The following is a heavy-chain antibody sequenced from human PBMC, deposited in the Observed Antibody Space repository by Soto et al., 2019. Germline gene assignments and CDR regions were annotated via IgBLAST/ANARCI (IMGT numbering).Heavy chain of an antibody. CDR3: ASDPYYYASAY. CDR2: ISASGTTT. CDR1: GFTFSSSY. J-gene: IGHJ4*02. D-gene: IGHD3-10*01. Sequence: GGSLRLSCAASGFTFSSSYMTWIRQAPGKGLEWVSKISASGTTTHYADSVKGRFIVSRDNTKNSLYLQMDSLRAEDTAVYYCASDPYYYASAYWGQGTLVTVSS. V-gene: IGHV3-11*01.